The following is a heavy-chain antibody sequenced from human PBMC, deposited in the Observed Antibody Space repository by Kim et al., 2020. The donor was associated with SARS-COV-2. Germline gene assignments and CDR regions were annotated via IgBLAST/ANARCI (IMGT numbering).Heavy chain of an antibody. CDR3: AKTLSSRTLTGLGMAV. Sequence: DSVSGRFTISRDNAKKLLYLQMNGLRAEDTAVYYCAKTLSSRTLTGLGMAVWGQGTAVTVSS. D-gene: IGHD3-9*01. J-gene: IGHJ6*02. V-gene: IGHV3-11*04.